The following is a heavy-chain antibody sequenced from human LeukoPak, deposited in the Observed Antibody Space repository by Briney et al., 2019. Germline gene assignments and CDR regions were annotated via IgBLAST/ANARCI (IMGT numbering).Heavy chain of an antibody. CDR3: AKGDYSRAMVLRL. V-gene: IGHV4-34*01. D-gene: IGHD3-10*01. Sequence: SETLSLTCAVYGGSFSGYYWSWIRQPPGKGLEWIGEINHSGSTNYNPSLKSRVTISVDTSKNQFSLKLSSVTAADTAVYYCAKGDYSRAMVLRLWGQGTTVTVSS. CDR1: GGSFSGYY. J-gene: IGHJ6*02. CDR2: INHSGST.